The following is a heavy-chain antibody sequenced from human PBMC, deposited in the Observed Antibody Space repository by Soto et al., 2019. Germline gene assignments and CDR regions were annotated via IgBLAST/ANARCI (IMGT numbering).Heavy chain of an antibody. CDR3: ARSRKTSSMVNFGTYHLDY. CDR2: ISTYSVVVDT. Sequence: ASVKVSCKTSGFTFTSHCFTWVRQSPVQGPEWMGWISTYSVVVDTNYAEKVQGRVTLTTDASTSTAYMELRNLKSDDTAVYYCARSRKTSSMVNFGTYHLDYWGQGTLLTVSS. D-gene: IGHD3-16*02. V-gene: IGHV1-18*01. CDR1: GFTFTSHC. J-gene: IGHJ4*02.